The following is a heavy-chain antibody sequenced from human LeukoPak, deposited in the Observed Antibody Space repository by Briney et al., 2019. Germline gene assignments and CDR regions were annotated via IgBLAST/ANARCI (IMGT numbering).Heavy chain of an antibody. V-gene: IGHV4-39*01. D-gene: IGHD3-10*01. CDR1: GGSISSSSYY. Sequence: SETLSLTCTVSGGSISSSSYYWGWIRQPPGKGLEWIGSIYYSGSTYYNPSLKSRVTISVDTSKNQFSLKLSSVTAADTAVYYCARHERFGEFSDYWGQGTLVTVSS. CDR3: ARHERFGEFSDY. CDR2: IYYSGST. J-gene: IGHJ4*02.